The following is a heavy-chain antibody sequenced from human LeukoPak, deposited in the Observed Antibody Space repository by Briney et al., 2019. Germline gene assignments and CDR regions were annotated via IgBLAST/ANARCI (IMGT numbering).Heavy chain of an antibody. D-gene: IGHD3-9*01. CDR3: ARGKTTGYRYYYYMDV. CDR1: GDSISSSSYY. Sequence: SETLSLTCTVSGDSISSSSYYWGWIRQPPGKGLEWIGSIYYSGSTYSNPSLKSRVTISVDTSKNQFSLKLSSVTAADTAVYYCARGKTTGYRYYYYMDVWGKGTTVTVS. J-gene: IGHJ6*03. V-gene: IGHV4-39*07. CDR2: IYYSGST.